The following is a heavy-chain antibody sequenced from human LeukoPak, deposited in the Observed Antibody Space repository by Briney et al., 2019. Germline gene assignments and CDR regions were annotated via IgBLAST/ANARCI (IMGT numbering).Heavy chain of an antibody. V-gene: IGHV1-69*13. CDR1: GGTFSSYA. J-gene: IGHJ4*02. CDR3: ARDYYDSSGVLTDY. CDR2: IIPIFGTA. D-gene: IGHD3-22*01. Sequence: GASVKLSCKASGGTFSSYAISWVRQAPGQGLEWMGGIIPIFGTANYAQKFQGRVTITADESTSTAYMELSSLRSEDTAVYYCARDYYDSSGVLTDYWGQGTLVTVSS.